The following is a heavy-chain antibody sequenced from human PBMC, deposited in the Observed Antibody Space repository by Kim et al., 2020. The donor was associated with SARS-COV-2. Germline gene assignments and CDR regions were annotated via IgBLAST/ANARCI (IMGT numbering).Heavy chain of an antibody. D-gene: IGHD4-4*01. V-gene: IGHV3-21*01. CDR3: ARDHGSNLPAYFAY. Sequence: GGSLRLSCAASGFTFSSFAMTWVRQAPGKGLEWVSLISSGGGYMYYADSLKGRITISRDNAKNSVFLQMNSLRAEDTAVYYCARDHGSNLPAYFAYWG. CDR2: ISSGGGYM. J-gene: IGHJ4*01. CDR1: GFTFSSFA.